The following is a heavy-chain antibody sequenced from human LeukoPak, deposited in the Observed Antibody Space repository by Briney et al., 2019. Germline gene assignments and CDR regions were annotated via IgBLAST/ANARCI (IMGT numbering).Heavy chain of an antibody. Sequence: SETLSLTCAVHGGSFSGYYWSWIRQPPGKGLEWIGEINHSGSTNYNPSLKSRVTISVDTSKNQFSLKLSSVTAADTAVYYCARVLCHKQKTRYEMDVWGQGTTVTVSS. V-gene: IGHV4-34*01. CDR2: INHSGST. CDR3: ARVLCHKQKTRYEMDV. J-gene: IGHJ6*02. CDR1: GGSFSGYY. D-gene: IGHD3-3*01.